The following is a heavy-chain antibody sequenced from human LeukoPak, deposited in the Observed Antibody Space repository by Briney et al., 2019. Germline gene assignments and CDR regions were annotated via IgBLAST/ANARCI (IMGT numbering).Heavy chain of an antibody. V-gene: IGHV3-66*01. CDR1: GFAVSTNY. J-gene: IGHJ5*02. D-gene: IGHD6-13*01. CDR3: VRGVGVSRFNYFDP. Sequence: QPGGSLRLSCAASGFAVSTNYMSWVRQAPGKGLEWVSFIHSGGTYYADSVKGRFTISRDNSKNTVYLQMNSLRVEDTAVYYCVRGVGVSRFNYFDPWGQGTLVIVSS. CDR2: IHSGGT.